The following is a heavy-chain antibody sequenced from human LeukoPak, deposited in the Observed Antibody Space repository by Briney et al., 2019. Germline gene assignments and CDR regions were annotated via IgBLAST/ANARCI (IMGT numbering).Heavy chain of an antibody. J-gene: IGHJ4*02. Sequence: PGGSLRLSCAASGFTFSSYAMSWVRPAPGKGLEWVSAISGSGGSTYYADSVKGRFTISRDNSKNTLYLQMNSLRAEDTAVYYCAKDWRRDCSGGSCYFDYWGQGTLVTVSS. V-gene: IGHV3-23*01. D-gene: IGHD2-15*01. CDR3: AKDWRRDCSGGSCYFDY. CDR1: GFTFSSYA. CDR2: ISGSGGST.